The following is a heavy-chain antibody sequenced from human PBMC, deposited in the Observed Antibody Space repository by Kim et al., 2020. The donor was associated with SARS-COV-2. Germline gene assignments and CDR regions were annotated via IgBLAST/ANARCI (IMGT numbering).Heavy chain of an antibody. Sequence: SETLSLTCTVSGGSISSYYWSWIRQPPGKGLEWIGYIYYSGSTNYNPSLKSRVTISVDTSKNQFSLKLSSVTAADTAVYYCARLGYSYGLNYWGQGTLVTVSS. CDR3: ARLGYSYGLNY. CDR1: GGSISSYY. J-gene: IGHJ4*02. V-gene: IGHV4-59*08. CDR2: IYYSGST. D-gene: IGHD5-18*01.